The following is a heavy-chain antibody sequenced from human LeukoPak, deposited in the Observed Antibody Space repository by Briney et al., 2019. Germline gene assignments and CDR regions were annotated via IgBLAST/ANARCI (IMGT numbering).Heavy chain of an antibody. CDR1: GGSISSYY. V-gene: IGHV4-4*07. CDR2: IYTSGST. Sequence: PSETLSLTCTVSGGSISSYYWSWIRQPAGKGLEWIGRIYTSGSTNYNPSLKSRVTISVDKSKNQFSLKLSSVTAADTAVYYCARNIVVVPAAMFLTYNWFDPWGQGTPVTVSS. CDR3: ARNIVVVPAAMFLTYNWFDP. D-gene: IGHD2-2*01. J-gene: IGHJ5*02.